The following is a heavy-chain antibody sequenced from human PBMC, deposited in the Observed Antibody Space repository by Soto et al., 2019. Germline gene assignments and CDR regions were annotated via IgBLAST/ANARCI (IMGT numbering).Heavy chain of an antibody. CDR1: GYTFTSYD. J-gene: IGHJ6*03. D-gene: IGHD3-3*01. V-gene: IGHV1-8*01. CDR2: MNPNSGNT. CDR3: ANSPPYYDFWSGPPTNYYYYMDV. Sequence: ASVKVSCKASGYTFTSYDINWVRQATGQGLEWMGWMNPNSGNTGYAQKFQGRVTMTRNTSISTAYMELSSLRSEDTAVYYCANSPPYYDFWSGPPTNYYYYMDVWGKGTTVTVSS.